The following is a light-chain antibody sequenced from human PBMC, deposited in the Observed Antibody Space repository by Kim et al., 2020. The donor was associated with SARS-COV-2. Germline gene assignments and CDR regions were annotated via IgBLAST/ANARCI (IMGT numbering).Light chain of an antibody. CDR2: VEGSGSY. Sequence: QLVLTQSSSASSSLGSSVKLTCTLSSGHSNYFIAWHQQQPGKAPRFLMKVEGSGSYNKGGGVPDRFSGSRSGADRYLIISNLHSEDEADYYCETWDSNIQVFGGGTQLTVL. J-gene: IGLJ3*02. CDR1: SGHSNYF. CDR3: ETWDSNIQV. V-gene: IGLV4-60*03.